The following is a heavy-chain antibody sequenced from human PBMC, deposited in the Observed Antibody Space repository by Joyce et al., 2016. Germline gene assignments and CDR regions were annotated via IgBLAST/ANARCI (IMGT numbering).Heavy chain of an antibody. D-gene: IGHD3-16*01. CDR3: ARGGISYYYAMDV. CDR2: ISGTSYDI. Sequence: QLVESGGGVVKAGGSLRLSCEASGSTFSSSSMSWFRQGPGKGLEWVAAISGTSYDIFHAETVRGRFTVSRDNAKKTLYLQMNSLRAEDSAVFYCARGGISYYYAMDVWGQGTTVTVSS. J-gene: IGHJ6*02. V-gene: IGHV3-21*01. CDR1: GSTFSSSS.